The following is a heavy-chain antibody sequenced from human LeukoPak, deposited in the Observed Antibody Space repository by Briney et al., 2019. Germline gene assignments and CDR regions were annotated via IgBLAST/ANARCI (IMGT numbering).Heavy chain of an antibody. CDR2: IYSDGSI. J-gene: IGHJ4*02. CDR1: GFTVRNNY. Sequence: GGSLRLSCAASGFTVRNNYMSWVRQAPGKGLEWVSIIYSDGSIYHEDSVKGRFTISRDNSKNTLYLEMNSLRAEDTAVYYCARDEGIVRAMNSKAVAYWGPGTLVIV. V-gene: IGHV3-53*05. CDR3: ARDEGIVRAMNSKAVAY. D-gene: IGHD1-26*01.